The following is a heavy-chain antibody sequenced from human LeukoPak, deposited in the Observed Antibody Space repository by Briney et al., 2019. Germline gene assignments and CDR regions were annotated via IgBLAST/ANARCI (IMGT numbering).Heavy chain of an antibody. CDR1: GGTFSSYA. CDR2: IIPIFGTA. Sequence: SVKVSCKASGGTFSSYAISWVRQAPGQGLEWMGGIIPIFGTANYAQKFQGRVTITADESTSTAYMGLSSLRSEDTAVYYYASAYYGSGSYFYYYYYMDVWGKGTTVTISS. J-gene: IGHJ6*03. D-gene: IGHD3-10*01. CDR3: ASAYYGSGSYFYYYYYMDV. V-gene: IGHV1-69*13.